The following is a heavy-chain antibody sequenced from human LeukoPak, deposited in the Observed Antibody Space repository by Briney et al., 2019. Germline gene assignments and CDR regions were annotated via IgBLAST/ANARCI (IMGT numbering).Heavy chain of an antibody. D-gene: IGHD2-15*01. CDR3: AKDFTGCSGGRCYSSLDY. Sequence: GGSLRLSCAASGFSFSNSAVNWVRQAPGEGLEWVSAISGSGGTTYYTDSVKGRFTISRENSKNTLYLRMNSLRAEDTAVYYCAKDFTGCSGGRCYSSLDYWGQGTLVTVSS. V-gene: IGHV3-23*01. J-gene: IGHJ4*02. CDR2: ISGSGGTT. CDR1: GFSFSNSA.